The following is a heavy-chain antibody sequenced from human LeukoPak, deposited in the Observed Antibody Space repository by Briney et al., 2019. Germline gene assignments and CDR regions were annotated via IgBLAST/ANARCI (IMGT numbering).Heavy chain of an antibody. CDR3: ARTRPDYYDSSGAFDY. V-gene: IGHV4-4*07. D-gene: IGHD3-22*01. J-gene: IGHJ4*02. Sequence: SETLSLTCTVSGGSISSYYWSWIRQPAGKGLEWIGRIYTSGSTNYNPSLKSRVTMSVDTSKNQFSLRLSSVTAADTAVYYCARTRPDYYDSSGAFDYWGQGTLVTVSS. CDR1: GGSISSYY. CDR2: IYTSGST.